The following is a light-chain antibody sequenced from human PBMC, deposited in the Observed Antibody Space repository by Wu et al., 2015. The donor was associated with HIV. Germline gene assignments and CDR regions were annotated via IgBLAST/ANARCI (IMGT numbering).Light chain of an antibody. V-gene: IGKV3-15*01. Sequence: EIVMTQSPATLSVSPGERATLSCRASQSVSDNLAWYQQKPGQAPRVLMFGASTRASDIPARFSGSGSGTEFTLTISNIQSEDFAVYHCQQYNDWPPLTFGGWTKVELK. CDR1: QSVSDN. CDR3: QQYNDWPPLT. CDR2: GAS. J-gene: IGKJ4*01.